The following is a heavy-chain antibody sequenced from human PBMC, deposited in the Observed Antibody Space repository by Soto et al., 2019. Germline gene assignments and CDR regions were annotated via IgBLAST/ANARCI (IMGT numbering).Heavy chain of an antibody. D-gene: IGHD4-17*01. V-gene: IGHV3-7*03. CDR2: IKRDGSEK. J-gene: IGHJ4*02. CDR3: ARVRATDYEIDY. CDR1: GLMFGSYW. Sequence: EVQLVESGGGLVQPGGSLRLSFTASGLMFGSYWMTWVRHVPGKGLQWVANIKRDGSEKYYVDFVKGRFTISRDNADNSVFLDMNNLRVDDTATYYCARVRATDYEIDYWGQGALVTVSS.